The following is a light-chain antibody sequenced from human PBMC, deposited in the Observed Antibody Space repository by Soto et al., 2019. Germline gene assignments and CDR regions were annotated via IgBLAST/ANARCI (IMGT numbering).Light chain of an antibody. Sequence: DIQMTQSPSSLSASVGDRVTITSPASHDIKKYLNWYQEKPGKAPKLLIYDASNLQTGVPSRFGGSGSGTHFTFTISSLQPEDVSKYYYHRYDSLPPSVGQGTRLDIK. V-gene: IGKV1-33*01. CDR3: HRYDSLPPS. CDR2: DAS. CDR1: HDIKKY. J-gene: IGKJ5*01.